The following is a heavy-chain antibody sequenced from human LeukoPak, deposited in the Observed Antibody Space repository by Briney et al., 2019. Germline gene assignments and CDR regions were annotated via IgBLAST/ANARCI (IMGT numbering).Heavy chain of an antibody. Sequence: GGSLRLSCAASGFTFSSYGMSWVRQAPGKGLEWVSSISSSSSYIYYADSVKGRFTISRDNAKNSLYLQMNSLRAEDTAVYYCARSGATKYFDYWGQGTLVTVSS. CDR3: ARSGATKYFDY. CDR2: ISSSSSYI. J-gene: IGHJ4*02. D-gene: IGHD1-26*01. CDR1: GFTFSSYG. V-gene: IGHV3-21*01.